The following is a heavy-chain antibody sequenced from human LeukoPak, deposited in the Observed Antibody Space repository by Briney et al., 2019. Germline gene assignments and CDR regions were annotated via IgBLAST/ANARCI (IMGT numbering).Heavy chain of an antibody. CDR2: ISSSSNYN. CDR1: GLTFSSYN. V-gene: IGHV3-21*01. J-gene: IGHJ3*02. CDR3: ARAAAYAFDI. Sequence: GGSLRVSCAASGLTFSSYNMNWVRQAPGQGLEWFSFISSSSNYNYYSDSVKGSFTISRDNAKNSLLLQVKSLRADDRAVYYCARAAAYAFDIWGQGTMVTVSS. D-gene: IGHD6-25*01.